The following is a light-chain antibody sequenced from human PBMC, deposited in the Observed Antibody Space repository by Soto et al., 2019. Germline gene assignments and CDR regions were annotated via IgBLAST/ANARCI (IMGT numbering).Light chain of an antibody. Sequence: QSALTQPASVSGSPGQSITISCTGTSSDVGGYIYISWFQHHPGKAPKLVIYELNNRPSGVSNRFSGSRSDNTASLTISGLQSEDEAIYYCSSYSSATQGVLFGGGTKLTGL. J-gene: IGLJ2*01. CDR1: SSDVGGYIY. V-gene: IGLV2-14*01. CDR2: ELN. CDR3: SSYSSATQGVL.